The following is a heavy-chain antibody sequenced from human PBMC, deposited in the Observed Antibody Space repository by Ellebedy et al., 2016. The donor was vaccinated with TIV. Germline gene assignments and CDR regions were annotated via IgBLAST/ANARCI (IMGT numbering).Heavy chain of an antibody. D-gene: IGHD3-9*01. V-gene: IGHV5-51*01. CDR2: IYPGDSDT. CDR3: ARSPVTIKHHYYGMDV. J-gene: IGHJ6*02. CDR1: GYSFTSYW. Sequence: GESLKISCKGSGYSFTSYWIGWLRQMPGKGLEWMGIIYPGDSDTRYSPSFQGQVSISVDKSIRTAYLQWSSLKASDTAIYYCARSPVTIKHHYYGMDVWGQGTTVTVSS.